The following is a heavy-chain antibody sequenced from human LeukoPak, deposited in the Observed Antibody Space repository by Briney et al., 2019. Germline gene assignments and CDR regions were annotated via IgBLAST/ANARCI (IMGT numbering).Heavy chain of an antibody. CDR2: ISYDGNNK. CDR1: GFTFSSYG. Sequence: GGSLRLSCAASGFTFSSYGMHWVRQAPGKGLEWAAVISYDGNNKYAADPVKGPSTISSDNSKNTLYLQMSSLRAEDTAVYYGAKDRGSSVSGNYSVFDYWGQGTLVTVSS. J-gene: IGHJ4*02. V-gene: IGHV3-30*18. CDR3: AKDRGSSVSGNYSVFDY. D-gene: IGHD1-26*01.